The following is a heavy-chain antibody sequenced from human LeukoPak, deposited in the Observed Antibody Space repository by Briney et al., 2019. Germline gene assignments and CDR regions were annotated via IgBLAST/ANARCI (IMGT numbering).Heavy chain of an antibody. CDR1: GFTLSSTYW. V-gene: IGHV3-74*01. CDR2: INSDGRRT. Sequence: PGGSLRLSCAVSGFTLSSTYWMHWVRQAPGKGLVWVSRINSDGRRTNYADSVKGRFTISRDNTKNTLYSQMTSLSAEDTAVYYCARDKKGGESSEIDYWGQGTRVTVSS. D-gene: IGHD3-10*01. J-gene: IGHJ4*02. CDR3: ARDKKGGESSEIDY.